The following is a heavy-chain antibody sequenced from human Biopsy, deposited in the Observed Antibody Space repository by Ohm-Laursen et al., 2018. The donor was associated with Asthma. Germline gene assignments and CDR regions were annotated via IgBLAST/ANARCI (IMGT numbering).Heavy chain of an antibody. CDR2: ISFDGSNE. D-gene: IGHD2-15*01. CDR1: GFSFSNFG. Sequence: SLRLSCAASGFSFSNFGMHWVRQAPGKGLEWVAVISFDGSNEDYAASVKGRFTISRDNSKNTLFLVMNSLRPEDTAVYYCAKELDRRWELQWELDSWGQGTLVTVSS. V-gene: IGHV3-30*18. J-gene: IGHJ4*02. CDR3: AKELDRRWELQWELDS.